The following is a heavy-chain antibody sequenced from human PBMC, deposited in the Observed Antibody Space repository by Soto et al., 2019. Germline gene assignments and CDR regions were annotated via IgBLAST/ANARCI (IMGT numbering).Heavy chain of an antibody. CDR2: ISYDGSNK. D-gene: IGHD5-12*01. J-gene: IGHJ4*02. CDR1: GFTFSSYG. V-gene: IGHV3-30*18. CDR3: AKDPKVDIVATIRLGGSGDFDY. Sequence: GGSLRLSCAASGFTFSSYGMHWVRQAPGKGLEWVAVISYDGSNKYYADSVKGRFTISGNNSKNTLYLQMNSLRAEDTAVYYCAKDPKVDIVATIRLGGSGDFDYWGQGTLVTVSS.